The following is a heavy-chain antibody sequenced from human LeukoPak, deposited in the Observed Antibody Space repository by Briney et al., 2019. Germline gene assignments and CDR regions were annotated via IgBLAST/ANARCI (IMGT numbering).Heavy chain of an antibody. J-gene: IGHJ5*02. Sequence: GGSLRLSCAASGFTFSSYAMSWVRQAPGKGLEWVSAISGSGGSTYYADSVKGRFTISRDNSKNTLYLQMNSLRAEDTAVYYCAKELDIVVVVAATRDNWFDPWGQGTLVTVSS. CDR1: GFTFSSYA. CDR3: AKELDIVVVVAATRDNWFDP. D-gene: IGHD2-15*01. V-gene: IGHV3-23*01. CDR2: ISGSGGST.